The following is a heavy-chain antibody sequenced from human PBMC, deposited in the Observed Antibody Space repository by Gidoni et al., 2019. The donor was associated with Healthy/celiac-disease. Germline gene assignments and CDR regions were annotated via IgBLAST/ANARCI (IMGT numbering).Heavy chain of an antibody. D-gene: IGHD3-16*01. J-gene: IGHJ4*02. CDR2: SSGRGVST. CDR3: AKCIPEAVITFGGVDY. CDR1: GVTFSSDA. V-gene: IGHV3-23*01. Sequence: EVQLLESGGGLVQPGGSLRLSCDASGVTFSSDARSWVRQAPGKGLEWVSASSGRGVSTDYADSVKGRVTISRDNSKNTLYLQMNSLRAEDTAVYYCAKCIPEAVITFGGVDYWGQGTLVTVSS.